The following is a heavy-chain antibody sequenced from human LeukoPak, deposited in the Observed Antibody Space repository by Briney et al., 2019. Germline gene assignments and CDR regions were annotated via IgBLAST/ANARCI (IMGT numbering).Heavy chain of an antibody. CDR2: INHSGST. CDR3: ARVGYDILTGYYDPLDY. V-gene: IGHV4-34*01. Sequence: PSETLSLTCAVYGGSFSGYYWSWIRQPPGKGLEWIGEINHSGSTNYNPSLKSRVTISVDTSKNQFSLKLSSVTAADTAVYYCARVGYDILTGYYDPLDYGSQGTVVTVSA. J-gene: IGHJ4*02. CDR1: GGSFSGYY. D-gene: IGHD3-9*01.